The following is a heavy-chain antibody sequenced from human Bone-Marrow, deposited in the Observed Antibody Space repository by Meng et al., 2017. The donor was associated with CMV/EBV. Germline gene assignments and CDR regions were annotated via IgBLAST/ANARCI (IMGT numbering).Heavy chain of an antibody. CDR1: GFTFSSYG. Sequence: GGSLRLSCAASGFTFSSYGMHWVRQAPGKGLEWVAFIRYDGSKTYYADSVKGRFTISRDNSKNTVYLQMNSLRAEDTAVYYCTRRVNQYDFWSGYPYGMDVWGQGTTVTVSS. CDR3: TRRVNQYDFWSGYPYGMDV. D-gene: IGHD3-3*01. CDR2: IRYDGSKT. J-gene: IGHJ6*02. V-gene: IGHV3-30*02.